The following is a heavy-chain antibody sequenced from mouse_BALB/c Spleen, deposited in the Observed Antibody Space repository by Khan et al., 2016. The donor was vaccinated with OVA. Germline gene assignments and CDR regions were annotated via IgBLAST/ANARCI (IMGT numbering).Heavy chain of an antibody. Sequence: VQLKESGPGLVKPSQSLSLTCTVTGYSITSVYVWNWIRQFPGNKLEWMGYISYSGSTNYNPSLKSRISITRDTSKNQFFLQLILVTTEDTATFYYARAARMNYWGQGTALTVSS. CDR3: ARAARMNY. CDR1: GYSITSVYV. CDR2: ISYSGST. V-gene: IGHV3-2*02. D-gene: IGHD1-2*01. J-gene: IGHJ2*01.